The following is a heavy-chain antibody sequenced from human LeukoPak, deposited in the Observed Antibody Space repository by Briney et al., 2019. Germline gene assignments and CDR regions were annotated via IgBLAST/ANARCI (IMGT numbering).Heavy chain of an antibody. V-gene: IGHV3-74*01. Sequence: GGSLRLSCAASGXTFSSYWMHWVRQAPGKGRVWVSRINSDGSSTRYADSVKGRFTISRDNAKNTLYLQMNSLRGEDTAVYYCARGPFQTYYYDSSGYGSLDYWGQGTLVTVSS. CDR3: ARGPFQTYYYDSSGYGSLDY. D-gene: IGHD3-22*01. J-gene: IGHJ4*02. CDR2: INSDGSST. CDR1: GXTFSSYW.